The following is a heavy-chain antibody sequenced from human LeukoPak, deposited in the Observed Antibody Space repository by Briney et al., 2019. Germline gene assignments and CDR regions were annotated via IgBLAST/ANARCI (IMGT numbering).Heavy chain of an antibody. CDR2: ILGSGGTT. V-gene: IGHV3-23*01. Sequence: GASLRLSCAASGFTFSNYAMSWVRHAPGKGLERVSAILGSGGTTYYADSVKGRFTVSRDNSKSTLYLQMNSLRAEDTALYYCAKWGDNDVLTGYYVPDYWGQGTLVTVSS. CDR3: AKWGDNDVLTGYYVPDY. D-gene: IGHD3-9*01. CDR1: GFTFSNYA. J-gene: IGHJ4*02.